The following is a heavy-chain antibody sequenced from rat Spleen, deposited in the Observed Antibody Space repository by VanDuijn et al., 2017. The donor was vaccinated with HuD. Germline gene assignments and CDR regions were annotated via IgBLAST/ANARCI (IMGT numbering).Heavy chain of an antibody. D-gene: IGHD1-4*01. J-gene: IGHJ2*01. Sequence: EVQLVESDGVSVQPGKSLKLSCAASGFTFSDYYMAWVRQAPTKGLEWVATISYDGGRTYDRDSVKGRFTISRDNAKTTLYLQMDSLRSEDTATYYCARPNYPGFNYFDYWGQGVMVTVSS. CDR3: ARPNYPGFNYFDY. V-gene: IGHV5-29*01. CDR1: GFTFSDYY. CDR2: ISYDGGRT.